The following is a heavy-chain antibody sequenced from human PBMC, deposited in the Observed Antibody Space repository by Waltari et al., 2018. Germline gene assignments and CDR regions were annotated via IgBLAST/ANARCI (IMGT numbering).Heavy chain of an antibody. Sequence: QLQLQESGPGLVKPSETLSLTCTVSGGSISSSSYYWGWIRQPPGKGLEWIGSIYYSGSTYYNPSLKSRVTIAVDTAKNQFSLKLSSVTAADTAVYYCARQDLSRSNDGSYFDYWGQGTLVTVSS. CDR3: ARQDLSRSNDGSYFDY. J-gene: IGHJ4*02. V-gene: IGHV4-39*01. CDR1: GGSISSSSYY. D-gene: IGHD1-26*01. CDR2: IYYSGST.